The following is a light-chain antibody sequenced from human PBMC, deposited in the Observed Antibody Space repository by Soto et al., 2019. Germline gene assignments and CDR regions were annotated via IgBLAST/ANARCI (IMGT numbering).Light chain of an antibody. Sequence: IVLTQSPDSLAVSLGERATINCKSTQSLFYSPTNNNYLAWYQQKAGQPPKLLIYWASTRHSGVPDRFSGSGSGTDFTLTISSLQAEDVGIYYCQQYYGAPYTFGQGTKLEIK. CDR2: WAS. CDR1: QSLFYSPTNNNY. J-gene: IGKJ2*01. CDR3: QQYYGAPYT. V-gene: IGKV4-1*01.